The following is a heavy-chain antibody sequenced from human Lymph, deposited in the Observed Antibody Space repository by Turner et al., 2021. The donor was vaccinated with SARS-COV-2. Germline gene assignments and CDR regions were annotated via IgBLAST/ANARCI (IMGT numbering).Heavy chain of an antibody. J-gene: IGHJ6*02. Sequence: QVQLVQSGAEVKKPGASVKVPCKVSGYTLTEVSMHWVRQAPGKGLEWMGGLDPEDGETIYAQKFQGRVTMTEDTSTDTAYMELSSRRSEDTAVYYCATGPYDFWSGPSPGYYGMDVWGQGTTVTVSS. V-gene: IGHV1-24*01. CDR2: LDPEDGET. CDR3: ATGPYDFWSGPSPGYYGMDV. CDR1: GYTLTEVS. D-gene: IGHD3-3*01.